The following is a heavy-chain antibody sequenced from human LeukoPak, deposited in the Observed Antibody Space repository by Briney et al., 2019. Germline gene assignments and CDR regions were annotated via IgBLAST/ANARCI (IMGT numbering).Heavy chain of an antibody. CDR3: ARDMEAARWLQQHRTFDC. CDR1: GFIFNNYN. J-gene: IGHJ4*02. D-gene: IGHD5-24*01. CDR2: IDATSFYK. Sequence: GGSLRLSCAGSGFIFNNYNMNWVRQAPGKGLEWVSSIDATSFYKYYADSVKGRFTVSRDNAKNSLSLQMNSLRAEDTAVYFCARDMEAARWLQQHRTFDCWGQGILVTVSS. V-gene: IGHV3-21*06.